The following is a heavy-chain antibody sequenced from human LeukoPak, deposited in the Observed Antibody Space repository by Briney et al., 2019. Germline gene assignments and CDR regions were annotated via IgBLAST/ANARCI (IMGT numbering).Heavy chain of an antibody. CDR3: AKRAVGAAYYFDY. CDR2: ISSSGDST. Sequence: PGGCLRLSCAASGFTFSSYVMSWVRPAPGKGLEWVSDISSSGDSTHYADSVKGRFTISRDNSKNTLFLQMNSLRAEDTAVYYCAKRAVGAAYYFDYWGQGTLVTVSS. V-gene: IGHV3-23*01. CDR1: GFTFSSYV. J-gene: IGHJ4*02. D-gene: IGHD2-15*01.